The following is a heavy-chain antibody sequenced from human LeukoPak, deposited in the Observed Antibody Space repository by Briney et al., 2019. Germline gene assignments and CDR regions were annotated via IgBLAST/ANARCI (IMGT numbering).Heavy chain of an antibody. J-gene: IGHJ4*02. V-gene: IGHV3-11*01. CDR1: GFTFSTYY. D-gene: IGHD6-13*01. CDR3: ARDITAVFRIAAAGKGLDY. Sequence: GGSLRLSCATSGFTFSTYYINWIRQAPGKGLEWLSYISSSGYTVYYADSVKGRFTISRDNAKNSLYLQMHSLRAEDTAVYYCARDITAVFRIAAAGKGLDYWGQGTLVTVSS. CDR2: ISSSGYTV.